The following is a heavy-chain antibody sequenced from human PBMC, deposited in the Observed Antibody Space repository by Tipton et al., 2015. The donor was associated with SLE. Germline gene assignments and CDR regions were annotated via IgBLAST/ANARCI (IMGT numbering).Heavy chain of an antibody. CDR2: IYYSGGT. CDR1: GGSISSSSYY. V-gene: IGHV4-39*07. Sequence: TLSLTCTVSGGSISSSSYYWGWIRQPPGKGLEWIGSIYYSGGTYYNPSLKSRVTISVDTPKNQFSLKLSSVTAADTAVYYCASLTIDTASFDYWGQGTLVTVSS. CDR3: ASLTIDTASFDY. J-gene: IGHJ4*02. D-gene: IGHD5-18*01.